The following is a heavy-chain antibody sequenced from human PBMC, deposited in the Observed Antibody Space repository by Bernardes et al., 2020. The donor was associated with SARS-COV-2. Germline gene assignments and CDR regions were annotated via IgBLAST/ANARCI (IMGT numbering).Heavy chain of an antibody. D-gene: IGHD3-22*01. J-gene: IGHJ6*02. Sequence: SETLSLTFAVFGGSISSGDYSWSWIRQPPGKGLEWIGYVYQSGTTYYNPSLKSRVTISLDTSKTHFSLNLSSVTAEDTAVYYCARDLPYYYDSSGYYYVGYGMDVWGQGTTVTVSS. CDR1: GGSISSGDYS. CDR2: VYQSGTT. CDR3: ARDLPYYYDSSGYYYVGYGMDV. V-gene: IGHV4-30-2*01.